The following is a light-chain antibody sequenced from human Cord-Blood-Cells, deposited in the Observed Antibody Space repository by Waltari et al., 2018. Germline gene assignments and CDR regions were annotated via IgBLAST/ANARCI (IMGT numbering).Light chain of an antibody. V-gene: IGKV3-15*01. CDR1: QMVSST. CDR3: QQYNNWPPYT. J-gene: IGKJ2*01. Sequence: EIVMAQSSATLSVSPGERASISRRAMQMVSSTLARYQQKPAQPPRLLIYGASTRATGIPARFSGSGSGTEFTLTISSLQSEDFAVYYCQQYNNWPPYTFGQGTKLEIK. CDR2: GAS.